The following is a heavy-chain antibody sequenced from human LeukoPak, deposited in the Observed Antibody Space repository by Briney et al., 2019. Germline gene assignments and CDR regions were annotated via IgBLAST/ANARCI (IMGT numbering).Heavy chain of an antibody. V-gene: IGHV4-34*01. Sequence: SETLSLTCAVYGGSFSGYYWSWIRQPPGKGLEWIGEINHSGSTNYNPSLKSRVTISVDMSKNQFSLKLSSVTAADTAVYYCAGELLQYFDYWGQGTLVTVSS. J-gene: IGHJ4*02. CDR3: AGELLQYFDY. CDR2: INHSGST. D-gene: IGHD1-26*01. CDR1: GGSFSGYY.